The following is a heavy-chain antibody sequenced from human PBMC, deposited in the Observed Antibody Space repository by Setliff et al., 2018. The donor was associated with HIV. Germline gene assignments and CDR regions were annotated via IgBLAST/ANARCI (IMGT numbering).Heavy chain of an antibody. J-gene: IGHJ3*02. CDR1: GFTFSSYG. Sequence: GGSLRLSCAASGFTFSSYGMHWVRQAPGKGLEWVAFIRYDGSNKYYADSVKGRFTISRDNSKNTLYLQMNSLRAEDTAVYYCAKSGWELLDAFDIWGQGTMVTVSS. CDR3: AKSGWELLDAFDI. D-gene: IGHD1-26*01. CDR2: IRYDGSNK. V-gene: IGHV3-30*02.